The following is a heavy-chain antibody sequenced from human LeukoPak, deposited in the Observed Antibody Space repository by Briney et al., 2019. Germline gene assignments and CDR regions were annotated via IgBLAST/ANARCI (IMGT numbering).Heavy chain of an antibody. CDR1: GFTLDDYG. CDR2: INWNGGST. Sequence: GGSLRLSCAASGFTLDDYGMSWVRQAPGKGLEWVSGINWNGGSTGYADSVKGRFTISRDNAKNSLYLQMNSLRAEDTALYYCARGTLKAAATDFDYWGQGTLVTVSS. D-gene: IGHD6-13*01. V-gene: IGHV3-20*04. CDR3: ARGTLKAAATDFDY. J-gene: IGHJ4*02.